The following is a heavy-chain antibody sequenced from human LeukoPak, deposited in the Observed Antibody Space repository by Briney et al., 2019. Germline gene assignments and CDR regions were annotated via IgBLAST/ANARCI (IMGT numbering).Heavy chain of an antibody. CDR1: GYSISSGYY. V-gene: IGHV4-38-2*02. D-gene: IGHD6-19*01. CDR3: ARDQAGIAVAGTNWFDP. Sequence: SETLSLTCTVSGYSISSGYYWGWIRQPPGKGLEWIGSIYHSESTYYNPSLKSRVTISVDTSKNQFSLKLSSVTAADTAVYYCARDQAGIAVAGTNWFDPWGQGTLVTVSS. J-gene: IGHJ5*02. CDR2: IYHSEST.